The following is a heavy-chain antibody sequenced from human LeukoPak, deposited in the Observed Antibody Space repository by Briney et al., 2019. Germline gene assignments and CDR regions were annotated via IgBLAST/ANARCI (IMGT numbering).Heavy chain of an antibody. D-gene: IGHD3-10*01. J-gene: IGHJ4*02. Sequence: PGGSLRLSCAASGFTFSRYWMSWVRQAPGKGLEWVANIKQDGSEKYYVDSVKGRFTISRDNAKNSLYPQMNSLRAEDTAVYYCARGRGVRGVISDYWGQGTLVTVSS. CDR3: ARGRGVRGVISDY. CDR1: GFTFSRYW. V-gene: IGHV3-7*01. CDR2: IKQDGSEK.